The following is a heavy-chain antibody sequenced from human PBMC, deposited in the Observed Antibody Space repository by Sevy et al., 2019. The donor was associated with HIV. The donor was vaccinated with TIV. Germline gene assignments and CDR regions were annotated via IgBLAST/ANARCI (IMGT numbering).Heavy chain of an antibody. V-gene: IGHV3-9*01. J-gene: IGHJ4*02. CDR2: LNWNSGSV. D-gene: IGHD6-19*01. Sequence: GGSLRLSCTASGFTFDDFAMHWVRQVPGKGLEWVSGLNWNSGSVAYADSVKGRFTISRDNAKKALFLQMTSLRAEDTALYYCAKDIGATGIAVVANWGQGIQVTVSS. CDR1: GFTFDDFA. CDR3: AKDIGATGIAVVAN.